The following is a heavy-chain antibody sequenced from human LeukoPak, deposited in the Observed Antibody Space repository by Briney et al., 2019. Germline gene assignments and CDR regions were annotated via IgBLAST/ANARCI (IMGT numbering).Heavy chain of an antibody. CDR1: GFTFSSYG. J-gene: IGHJ3*02. Sequence: GGSLRLSCAASGFTFSSYGMHWVRQAPGKGLEWVAFKQNDGSTTFYADSVKGRFTISRDNSKNTLYLQMNSLRAEDTAVYYCAKAITMIVVVNDAFDIWGQGTMVTVSS. D-gene: IGHD3-22*01. CDR2: KQNDGSTT. V-gene: IGHV3-30*02. CDR3: AKAITMIVVVNDAFDI.